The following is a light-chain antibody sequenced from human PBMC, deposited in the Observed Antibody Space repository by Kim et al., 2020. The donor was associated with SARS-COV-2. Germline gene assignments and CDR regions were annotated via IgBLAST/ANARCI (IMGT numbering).Light chain of an antibody. V-gene: IGKV1-5*01. Sequence: ASVGDRVTITCRASQNINIWLAWYQQKPGKAPNLLIYDASNLETGVPSRFSGSGSGTQFTLTISSLQPDDFATYYCQEYKSDSWTFGQGTKVDIK. CDR1: QNINIW. CDR2: DAS. CDR3: QEYKSDSWT. J-gene: IGKJ1*01.